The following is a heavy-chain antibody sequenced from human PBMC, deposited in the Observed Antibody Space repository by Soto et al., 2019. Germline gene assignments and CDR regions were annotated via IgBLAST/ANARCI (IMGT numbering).Heavy chain of an antibody. Sequence: QVHLVESGGGVVQPGRSLRLSCAASGLTFSSYDMHWVRQVPGKGLEWVSVTSYDGSNKYYSDSVKGRFIISRDNSKNTLLLQMISRRAEDTAVYYSAKINRMAFDSWGQGTMVTVSS. CDR2: TSYDGSNK. J-gene: IGHJ3*02. V-gene: IGHV3-30*18. CDR1: GLTFSSYD. CDR3: AKINRMAFDS.